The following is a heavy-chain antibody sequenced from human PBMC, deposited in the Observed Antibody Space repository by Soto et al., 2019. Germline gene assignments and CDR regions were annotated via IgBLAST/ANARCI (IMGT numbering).Heavy chain of an antibody. CDR3: ARDQVETVMEGRLTAVSLLGYYGMDV. CDR1: GFTFSSYS. D-gene: IGHD5-18*01. V-gene: IGHV3-21*01. CDR2: ISRSSSHI. Sequence: GGSLRLSCAASGFTFSSYSMNWVRQAPGKGLEWVSSISRSSSHIYYADSVKGRFTISRDNAKNSLYLQMNSLRDEDTAVYYCARDQVETVMEGRLTAVSLLGYYGMDVWGQGTTVTVSS. J-gene: IGHJ6*02.